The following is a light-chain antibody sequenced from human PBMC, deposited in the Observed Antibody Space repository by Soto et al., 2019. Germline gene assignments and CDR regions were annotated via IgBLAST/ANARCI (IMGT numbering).Light chain of an antibody. J-gene: IGLJ2*01. CDR3: QVWDISSNHVV. V-gene: IGLV3-21*04. Sequence: SYELTQPPSVSVAPGKTARITCGGNNIGSKSVHWYQQKAGQAPILAMYYDSDRPSGIPERFSGSNSGNTATLTISTVEGGDEADYYCQVWDISSNHVVFGGGTKLTVL. CDR2: YDS. CDR1: NIGSKS.